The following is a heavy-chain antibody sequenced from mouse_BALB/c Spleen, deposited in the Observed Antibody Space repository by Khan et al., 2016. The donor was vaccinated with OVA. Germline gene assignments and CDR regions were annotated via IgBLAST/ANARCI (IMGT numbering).Heavy chain of an antibody. CDR3: ARAGGNFHWYFDV. V-gene: IGHV5-17*02. D-gene: IGHD2-1*01. J-gene: IGHJ1*01. CDR2: MSSGSSTI. CDR1: GFTFSSFG. Sequence: EVELVVSGGGLVQPGGSRKLSCAASGFTFSSFGMHWVRQAPKKGLEWVAYMSSGSSTIYYVDTVKGRFTISRDNPKQTLFLQMTSLRSEDTAMYYCARAGGNFHWYFDVWGAGTSVTVSS.